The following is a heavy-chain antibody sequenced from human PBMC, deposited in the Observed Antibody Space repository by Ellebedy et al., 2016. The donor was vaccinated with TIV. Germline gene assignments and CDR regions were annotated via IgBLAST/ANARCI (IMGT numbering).Heavy chain of an antibody. D-gene: IGHD3-22*01. V-gene: IGHV3-23*01. J-gene: IGHJ4*02. CDR1: GFTFRNFA. Sequence: GESLKISCAASGFTFRNFAMTWVRQAPGKGLEWVSSISSSGVSTDYADSVRGRVTISSDNSKSTLYLQMDSLRADDSAEYYCAKLDSSGYYYGWLDYWGQGTLVTVSS. CDR2: ISSSGVST. CDR3: AKLDSSGYYYGWLDY.